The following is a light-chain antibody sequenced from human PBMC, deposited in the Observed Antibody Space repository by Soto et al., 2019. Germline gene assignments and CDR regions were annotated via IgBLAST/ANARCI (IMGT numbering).Light chain of an antibody. V-gene: IGLV2-14*01. J-gene: IGLJ3*02. CDR1: SSDVGAYNY. CDR2: DVS. Sequence: QSALTQPASVSGSPGQSITISCTGTSSDVGAYNYVSWYQQHPGKAPKLMIYDVSTRPSGVSDRFSGSRSGNTASLTISGLQAEDESDYYCISYTSSSTWVFGGGTTVTVL. CDR3: ISYTSSSTWV.